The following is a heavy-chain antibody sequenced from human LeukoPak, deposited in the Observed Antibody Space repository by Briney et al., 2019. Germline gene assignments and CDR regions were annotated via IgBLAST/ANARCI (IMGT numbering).Heavy chain of an antibody. CDR1: GGSVSDYY. Sequence: PSETLSLTCTISGGSVSDYYWSWIRQSPGKGLEWIGYIYHTGSTSYSPSLKSRVTISVDTSKNQFSLKLSSVTAADTAVYYCARGVLGEWFDYWGQGTLVTVSS. CDR2: IYHTGST. D-gene: IGHD3-10*01. CDR3: ARGVLGEWFDY. J-gene: IGHJ5*01. V-gene: IGHV4-59*02.